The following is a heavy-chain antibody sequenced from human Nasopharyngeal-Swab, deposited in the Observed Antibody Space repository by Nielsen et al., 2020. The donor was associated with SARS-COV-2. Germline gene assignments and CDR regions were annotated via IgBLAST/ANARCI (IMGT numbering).Heavy chain of an antibody. J-gene: IGHJ5*02. CDR2: ISSSSSYI. CDR1: GFTFSSYS. Sequence: SLKISCAASGFTFSSYSMNWVRQAPGKGLEWVSSISSSSSYIYYADSVKGRLTISRDNAKNSLSVQMNSLRAEDTAVYSCSRDLSGIVLAAMDVHWFDPWGQGTLVTVSS. D-gene: IGHD2-2*01. V-gene: IGHV3-21*01. CDR3: SRDLSGIVLAAMDVHWFDP.